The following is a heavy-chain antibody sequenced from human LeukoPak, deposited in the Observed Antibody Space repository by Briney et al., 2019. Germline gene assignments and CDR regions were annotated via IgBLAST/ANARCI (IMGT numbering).Heavy chain of an antibody. V-gene: IGHV3-23*01. J-gene: IGHJ3*02. Sequence: GGSLRLSCAASGFTFSSYAMSWVRQAPGKGLEWVSAISGSGGSTYYADSVKGRFTISRDNSKNTLYLQMNSLRAEDTAVYYCAKDGPRIGIVVVITDAFDIWGQGTMVTVSS. CDR1: GFTFSSYA. CDR3: AKDGPRIGIVVVITDAFDI. CDR2: ISGSGGST. D-gene: IGHD3-22*01.